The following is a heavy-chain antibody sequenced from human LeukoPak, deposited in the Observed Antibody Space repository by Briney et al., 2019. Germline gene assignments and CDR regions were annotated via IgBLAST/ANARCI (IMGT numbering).Heavy chain of an antibody. J-gene: IGHJ4*02. CDR1: GYTFTGYY. CDR3: ARDPLGTRVRPWGGSYLFDY. D-gene: IGHD1-26*01. V-gene: IGHV1-2*02. CDR2: INPNSGGT. Sequence: GASVKVSCKASGYTFTGYYMHWVRQAPGQGLEWMGWINPNSGGTNYAQKFQGRVTMTRDTSISTAYMELSRLRSDDTAVYYCARDPLGTRVRPWGGSYLFDYWGQGTLVTVSS.